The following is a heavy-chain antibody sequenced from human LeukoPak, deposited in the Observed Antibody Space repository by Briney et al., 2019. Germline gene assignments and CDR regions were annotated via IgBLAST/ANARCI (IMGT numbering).Heavy chain of an antibody. V-gene: IGHV3-21*01. J-gene: IGHJ4*02. CDR3: ARERSGYEVTFDY. CDR1: GFTFSSYS. D-gene: IGHD5-12*01. Sequence: GGSLRLSCAASGFTFSSYSMNWVRQAPGKGLEWVSSISSSSSYIYYADSVKGRFTISRDNAKNTLYLQMNSLRVEDTAVYYCARERSGYEVTFDYWGQETLVTVSS. CDR2: ISSSSSYI.